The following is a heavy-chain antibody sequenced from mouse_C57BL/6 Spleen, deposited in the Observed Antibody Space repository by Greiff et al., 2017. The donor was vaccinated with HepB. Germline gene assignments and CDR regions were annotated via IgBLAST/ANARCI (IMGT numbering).Heavy chain of an antibody. J-gene: IGHJ1*03. CDR3: ARDRPITTVVATGYFDV. Sequence: EVQLQQSGPGLVKPSQSLSLTCSVTGYSITSGYYWNWIRQFPGNKLEWMGYISYDGSNNYNPSLKNRISITRDTSKNQFFLKLNSVTTEDTATYYCARDRPITTVVATGYFDVWGTGTTVTVSS. CDR1: GYSITSGYY. CDR2: ISYDGSN. D-gene: IGHD1-1*01. V-gene: IGHV3-6*01.